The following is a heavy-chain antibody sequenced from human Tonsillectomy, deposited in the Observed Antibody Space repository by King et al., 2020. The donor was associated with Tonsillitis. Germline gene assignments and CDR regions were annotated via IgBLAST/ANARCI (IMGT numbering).Heavy chain of an antibody. D-gene: IGHD3/OR15-3a*01. V-gene: IGHV3-23*04. CDR3: AKVTLTDISDFWTGYHMDV. J-gene: IGHJ6*03. Sequence: VQLVESGGNLVQPGGSLRLSCAASGFTFSSYAMTWVRQAPGRGLEWGSGISGSGSSTYYADSVGGRFTISRDNSKNTLYLQMNSLRAEDTAVFYCAKVTLTDISDFWTGYHMDVWGKGTTVTVSS. CDR1: GFTFSSYA. CDR2: ISGSGSST.